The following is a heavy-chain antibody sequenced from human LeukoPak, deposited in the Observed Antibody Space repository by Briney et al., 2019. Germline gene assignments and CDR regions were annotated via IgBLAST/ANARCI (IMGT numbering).Heavy chain of an antibody. Sequence: PSQTLSLTCTVSGGSISSGDYYWSWIRQPPGKGLEWIGYIYCSGSTYYNPSLKSRVTISVDTSKNQFSLKLSSVTAADTAVYYCAREPVYYDSSGYYPSDYWGQGTLVTVSS. J-gene: IGHJ4*02. V-gene: IGHV4-30-4*01. D-gene: IGHD3-22*01. CDR2: IYCSGST. CDR3: AREPVYYDSSGYYPSDY. CDR1: GGSISSGDYY.